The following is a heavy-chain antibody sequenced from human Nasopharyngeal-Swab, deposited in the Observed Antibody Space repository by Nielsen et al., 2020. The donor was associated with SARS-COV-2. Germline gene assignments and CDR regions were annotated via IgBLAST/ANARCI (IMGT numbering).Heavy chain of an antibody. Sequence: GESLKISCAASGFTFSSYSMNWVRQAPGKGLEWVSSISSSSSYIYYADSVKGRFTISRGNAKNSLYLQMNSLRAEDTAVYYCARVRGSMDHDAFDIWGPGTMFTVSS. J-gene: IGHJ3*02. CDR1: GFTFSSYS. V-gene: IGHV3-21*01. CDR3: ARVRGSMDHDAFDI. CDR2: ISSSSSYI. D-gene: IGHD3-10*01.